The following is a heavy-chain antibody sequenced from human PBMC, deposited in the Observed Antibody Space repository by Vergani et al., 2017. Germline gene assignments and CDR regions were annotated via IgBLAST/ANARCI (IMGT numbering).Heavy chain of an antibody. V-gene: IGHV3-33*01. CDR2: IYYDGSKK. J-gene: IGHJ6*03. D-gene: IGHD2-21*01. CDR1: EFTFSTYA. Sequence: QVQLVESGGGVVQPGRSLRLSCTSSEFTFSTYAMHWVRQAPGKGLEWVAIIYYDGSKKYYEDSVKGRFTISRDNSRNTLDLLMSSLRAEDTAIYYCVREGSYCGSTTCRNPSYVYYYHMDVWGEGTTVTVSS. CDR3: VREGSYCGSTTCRNPSYVYYYHMDV.